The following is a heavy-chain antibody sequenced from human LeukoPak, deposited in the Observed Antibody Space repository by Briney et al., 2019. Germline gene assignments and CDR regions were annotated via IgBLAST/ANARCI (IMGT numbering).Heavy chain of an antibody. CDR3: ARESSYSSSWPYSDY. D-gene: IGHD6-13*01. Sequence: ASVKVSCKASGYTFTSYCISWVRQAAGQGLEWMGWISAYNGNTNYAQKLQGRVTMTTDTSTSTAYMELRSLSSDDTAVYYCARESSYSSSWPYSDYWGQGTLVTVSS. J-gene: IGHJ4*02. CDR2: ISAYNGNT. CDR1: GYTFTSYC. V-gene: IGHV1-18*01.